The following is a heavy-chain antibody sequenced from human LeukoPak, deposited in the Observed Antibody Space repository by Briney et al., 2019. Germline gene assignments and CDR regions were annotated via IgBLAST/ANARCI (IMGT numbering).Heavy chain of an antibody. CDR3: ARERTSCTNGVCRTPRWFDP. V-gene: IGHV4-4*07. CDR1: GGSISTYY. J-gene: IGHJ5*02. CDR2: IYISGTT. D-gene: IGHD2-8*01. Sequence: SETLSLTCTVSGGSISTYYWTWIRQPAGKGLEWIGHIYISGTTNYSTSLKSRVTMSVDTSKNQFSLKLSSVTAADTAVYYCARERTSCTNGVCRTPRWFDPWGQGILVTVSS.